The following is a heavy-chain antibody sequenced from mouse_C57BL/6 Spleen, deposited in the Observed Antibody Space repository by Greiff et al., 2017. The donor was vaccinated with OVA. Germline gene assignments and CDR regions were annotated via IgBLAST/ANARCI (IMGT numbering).Heavy chain of an antibody. CDR3: ARPNYYDYEGWFAY. CDR2: IYPGSGST. CDR1: GYTFTSYW. D-gene: IGHD2-4*01. V-gene: IGHV1-55*01. J-gene: IGHJ3*01. Sequence: QVQLQQPGAELVKPGASVKMSCKASGYTFTSYWITWVKQRPGQGLEWIGDIYPGSGSTNYNEKFKSKATLTVDTSSSTAYMQLSSLTSEDSAVYYGARPNYYDYEGWFAYWGQGTLVTVSA.